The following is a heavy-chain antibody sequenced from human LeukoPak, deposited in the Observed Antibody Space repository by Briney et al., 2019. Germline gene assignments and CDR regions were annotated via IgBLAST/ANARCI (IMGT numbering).Heavy chain of an antibody. V-gene: IGHV1-18*01. CDR2: ISANNGDT. CDR3: ARDPPGLTLGSPGDY. CDR1: DYTFTSYG. D-gene: IGHD3-16*01. Sequence: ASVKASCKASDYTFTSYGIAWVRQAPGQGLQWMGWISANNGDTSYSQKLQGRVTMTTDTSTNTAYMELRSLTSDDTAVYYCARDPPGLTLGSPGDYWGQGTLVIVSS. J-gene: IGHJ4*02.